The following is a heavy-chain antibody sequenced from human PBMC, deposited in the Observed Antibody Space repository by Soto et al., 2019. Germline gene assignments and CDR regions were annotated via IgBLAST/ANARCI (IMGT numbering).Heavy chain of an antibody. CDR2: INAGNGNT. V-gene: IGHV1-3*05. CDR3: ASAVAVAADFDY. D-gene: IGHD6-19*01. Sequence: QVQLVQSGAEEKKPGASVKVSCKASGYTFTGYAMHWVRQAPGQSLEWMGWINAGNGNTKNSQKIQCRVTITRDTTSSTAYMELSSLRPEATAVSYCASAVAVAADFDYWGQGTLVTVSS. CDR1: GYTFTGYA. J-gene: IGHJ4*02.